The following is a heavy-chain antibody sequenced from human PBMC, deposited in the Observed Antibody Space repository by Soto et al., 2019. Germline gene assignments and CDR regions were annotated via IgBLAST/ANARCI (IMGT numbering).Heavy chain of an antibody. CDR2: ICGNGSGK. J-gene: IGHJ6*03. V-gene: IGHV3-23*01. Sequence: GGSLTLSCAASGFTFSSYAMSWVRQAPGKGLEWVSNICGNGSGKYYADSVKGRFTISRDNSKNTLYLQMNSLRAEDTAVYYCSKPGYSWDYYDDMDVWGKGTMVTVSS. CDR1: GFTFSSYA. D-gene: IGHD5-18*01. CDR3: SKPGYSWDYYDDMDV.